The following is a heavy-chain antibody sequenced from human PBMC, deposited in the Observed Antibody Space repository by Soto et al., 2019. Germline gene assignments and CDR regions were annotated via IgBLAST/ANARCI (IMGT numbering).Heavy chain of an antibody. CDR1: GGTFSSYA. Sequence: QVQLVQSGAEVKKPGSSVKVSCKASGGTFSSYAISWARQAPGQGLEWMGGIIPIFGTANYAQKFQGRVTITADESTSIAYMELSSLRSEDTAVYYCASYPSSSWYLTGRYFDYWGQGTLVTVSS. CDR3: ASYPSSSWYLTGRYFDY. J-gene: IGHJ4*02. D-gene: IGHD6-13*01. V-gene: IGHV1-69*01. CDR2: IIPIFGTA.